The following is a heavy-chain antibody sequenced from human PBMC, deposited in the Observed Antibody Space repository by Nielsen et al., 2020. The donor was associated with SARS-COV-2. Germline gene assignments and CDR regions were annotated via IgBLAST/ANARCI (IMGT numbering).Heavy chain of an antibody. CDR3: ATKQYYYDSRSFSIDY. D-gene: IGHD3-10*01. J-gene: IGHJ4*02. Sequence: GESLKISCAASGFTFSSYWMSWVRQAPGKGLEWVANIKQDGSEKYYVDSVKGRFTISRDNAKNSLFLQMNSLRAEDTAVYYCATKQYYYDSRSFSIDYWGQGTLVTVSS. CDR1: GFTFSSYW. V-gene: IGHV3-7*01. CDR2: IKQDGSEK.